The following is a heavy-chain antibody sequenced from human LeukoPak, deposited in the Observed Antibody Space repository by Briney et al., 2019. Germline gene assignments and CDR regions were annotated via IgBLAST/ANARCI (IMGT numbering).Heavy chain of an antibody. D-gene: IGHD3-22*01. CDR1: GYTFTSYG. Sequence: ASVKVSCKASGYTFTSYGISWVRQAPGQGLEWMGWISAYNGNTNYAQKLQRRVTMTTDTATSTAYMELSSLRSEDTAVYYCARGEYDSRGFDYWGQGTLVTVSS. J-gene: IGHJ4*02. CDR2: ISAYNGNT. CDR3: ARGEYDSRGFDY. V-gene: IGHV1-18*01.